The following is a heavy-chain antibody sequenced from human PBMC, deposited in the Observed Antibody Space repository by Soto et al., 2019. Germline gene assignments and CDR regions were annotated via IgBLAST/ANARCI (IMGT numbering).Heavy chain of an antibody. V-gene: IGHV1-8*01. CDR1: GHTFTSYD. CDR3: ATTGKDIVVVPAASSNWFDP. Sequence: ASVKVSCKASGHTFTSYDINWVRQATGHGLEWTGWINPNSGNIGYAQKFQGRVTMTRDTAIRTAYMEVSRLRSDDTAVYYCATTGKDIVVVPAASSNWFDPWGQGTLVTVSS. D-gene: IGHD2-2*01. J-gene: IGHJ5*02. CDR2: INPNSGNI.